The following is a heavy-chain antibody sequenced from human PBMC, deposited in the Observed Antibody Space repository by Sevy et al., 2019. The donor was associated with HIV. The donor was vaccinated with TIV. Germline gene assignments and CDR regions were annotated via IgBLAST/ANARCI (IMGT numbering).Heavy chain of an antibody. Sequence: GGSLRLSCAASGFTFSSYSMNWVRQAPGKGLEWVSSISTSSSYIYYAGSVKGRFTISRDNAKNSLYLQMNSLRADDTAVYYCARDEVGGSYWEFDYWGQGTLVTVSS. V-gene: IGHV3-21*01. CDR3: ARDEVGGSYWEFDY. D-gene: IGHD1-26*01. J-gene: IGHJ4*02. CDR2: ISTSSSYI. CDR1: GFTFSSYS.